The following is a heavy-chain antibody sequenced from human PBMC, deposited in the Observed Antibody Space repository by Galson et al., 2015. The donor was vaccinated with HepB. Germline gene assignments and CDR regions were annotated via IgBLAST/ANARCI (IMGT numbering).Heavy chain of an antibody. CDR3: ARDLFGSGSYTYYYYYGMDV. CDR2: INTNTGNP. Sequence: SVKVSCKASGYTFTSYAMSWVRQAPGQGLEWMGWINTNTGNPTYAQGFTGRFVFSLDTSVSTAYLQISSLKAEDTAVYYCARDLFGSGSYTYYYYYGMDVWGQGTTVTVSS. D-gene: IGHD3-10*01. V-gene: IGHV7-4-1*02. CDR1: GYTFTSYA. J-gene: IGHJ6*02.